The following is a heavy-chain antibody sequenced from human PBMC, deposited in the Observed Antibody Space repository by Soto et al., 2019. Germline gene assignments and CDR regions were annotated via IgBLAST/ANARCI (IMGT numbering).Heavy chain of an antibody. V-gene: IGHV3-23*01. CDR3: AGCKEGKIVGLRWLDP. CDR2: ISGSGGST. D-gene: IGHD2-15*01. CDR1: GCSYSIYA. Sequence: GLAFGASGCSYSIYALSLVRPAPGKGLEWVSAISGSGGSTYYADSVKGRSVISRDNSRDSLYLQMNDLRADDTAIYYCAGCKEGKIVGLRWLDPWRQGTRVTVSS. J-gene: IGHJ5*02.